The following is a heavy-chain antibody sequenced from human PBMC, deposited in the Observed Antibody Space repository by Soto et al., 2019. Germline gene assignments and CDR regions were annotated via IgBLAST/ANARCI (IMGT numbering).Heavy chain of an antibody. D-gene: IGHD4-17*01. J-gene: IGHJ3*01. CDR1: GYTLAELS. CDR2: FDPEDGET. V-gene: IGHV1-24*01. Sequence: GASVKVSCKVSGYTLAELSMNWVRQAPGKGLEWMGGFDPEDGETIYAQKLQGRVTMTADTSTDTAYMELSSLRSDDTAVYYCAKGMVSPSWTTTGFDTFDFCGQGTMVTVSS. CDR3: AKGMVSPSWTTTGFDTFDF.